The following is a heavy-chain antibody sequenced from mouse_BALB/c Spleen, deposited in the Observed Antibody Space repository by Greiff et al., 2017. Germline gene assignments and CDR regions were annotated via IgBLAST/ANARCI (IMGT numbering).Heavy chain of an antibody. CDR3: TRAGSSGPYYAMDY. V-gene: IGHV5-6-4*01. Sequence: EVKLVESGGGLVQPGGSRKLSCAASGFTFSSFGMHWVRQAPEKGLEWVAYISSGGSYTYYPDSVKGRFTISRDNAKNTLYLQMGSLKSEDTAMYYCTRAGSSGPYYAMDYWGQGTSVTVSS. D-gene: IGHD3-1*01. CDR2: ISSGGSYT. J-gene: IGHJ4*01. CDR1: GFTFSSFG.